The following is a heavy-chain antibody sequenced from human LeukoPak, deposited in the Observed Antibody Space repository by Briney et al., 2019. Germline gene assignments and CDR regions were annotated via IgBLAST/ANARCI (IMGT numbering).Heavy chain of an antibody. CDR1: GGSFSSYA. D-gene: IGHD2-2*01. CDR3: ARSGSRQLLSSPFFDY. J-gene: IGHJ4*02. Sequence: SVKVSCKPSGGSFSSYAISWVLQAPGQGVEWVVGIIPIFGTANYAQKFQGRVTITTDESMSTAYMELSSLRSEYTAVYYCARSGSRQLLSSPFFDYWGQGTLVTVSS. CDR2: IIPIFGTA. V-gene: IGHV1-69*05.